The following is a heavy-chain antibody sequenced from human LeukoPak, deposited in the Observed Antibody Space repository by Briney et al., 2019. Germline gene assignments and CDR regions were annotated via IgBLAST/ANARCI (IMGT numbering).Heavy chain of an antibody. Sequence: SETLSLTCTVSGGSISSYYWSWIRQPPGKGLEWIGYISYSGSTNYNPSLKSRVTISVDTSKNQFSLKLSSVTAADTAVYYCARGFVSYISSWLHGFDIWGQGTMATVSS. CDR2: ISYSGST. CDR1: GGSISSYY. J-gene: IGHJ3*02. CDR3: ARGFVSYISSWLHGFDI. D-gene: IGHD6-13*01. V-gene: IGHV4-59*01.